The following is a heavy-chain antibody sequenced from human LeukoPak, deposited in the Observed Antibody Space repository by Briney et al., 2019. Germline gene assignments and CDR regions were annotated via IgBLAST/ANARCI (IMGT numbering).Heavy chain of an antibody. CDR1: GFTFSSYA. Sequence: GGSLRLSCAASGFTFSSYAVSWVRQAPGKGLEWVSAISGSGGSTYYADSVKGRFTISRDNSKNTLYLQMNSLRAEDTAVYYCAKDGPPCTNGVCLPDPFDYWGQGTLVTVSS. V-gene: IGHV3-23*01. CDR2: ISGSGGST. D-gene: IGHD2-8*01. CDR3: AKDGPPCTNGVCLPDPFDY. J-gene: IGHJ4*02.